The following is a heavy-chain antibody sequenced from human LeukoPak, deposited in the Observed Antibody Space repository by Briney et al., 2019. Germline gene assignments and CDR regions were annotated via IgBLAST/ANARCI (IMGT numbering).Heavy chain of an antibody. D-gene: IGHD6-13*01. V-gene: IGHV3-21*01. CDR2: ISSSSSHI. CDR3: ARVVPGTVFFY. CDR1: GFTFSSYA. Sequence: PGGSLRLSCAASGFTFSSYAMNWVRQAPGKGLEWVSSISSSSSHIYYADSVKGRLTISRDNAKNSLYLQMNSLRAEDTIVYYCARVVPGTVFFYWGQGTLVTVSS. J-gene: IGHJ4*02.